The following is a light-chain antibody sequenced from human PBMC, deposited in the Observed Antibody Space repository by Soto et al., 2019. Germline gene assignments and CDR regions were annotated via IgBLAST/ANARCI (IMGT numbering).Light chain of an antibody. J-gene: IGKJ2*01. CDR1: ERLTGN. CDR3: QVRTDWPPFKYT. CDR2: DTS. Sequence: EIVMTQSPATLSLSPGERATLSCRASERLTGNLAWYQHRPGQAPRLLIYDTSNRATGIPARFSGSGSGTDFTLTISRLEPEDFAVYYCQVRTDWPPFKYTFGQGTKLEVK. V-gene: IGKV3-11*01.